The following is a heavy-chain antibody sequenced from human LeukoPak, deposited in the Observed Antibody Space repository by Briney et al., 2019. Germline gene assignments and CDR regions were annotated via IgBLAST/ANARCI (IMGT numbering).Heavy chain of an antibody. CDR2: ISSSGSTI. CDR3: ARGRDSSSSYPGY. J-gene: IGHJ4*02. V-gene: IGHV3-11*04. Sequence: GGSLRLSCAASGFTFSDYYMSWIRQAPGKGLEWVSYISSSGSTIHYADSVKGRFTISRDNVKNSLYLQMNSLRAEDTAVYYCARGRDSSSSYPGYWGQGTLVTVSS. D-gene: IGHD6-6*01. CDR1: GFTFSDYY.